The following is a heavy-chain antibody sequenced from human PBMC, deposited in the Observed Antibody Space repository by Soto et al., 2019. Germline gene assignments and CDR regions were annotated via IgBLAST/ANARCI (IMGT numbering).Heavy chain of an antibody. V-gene: IGHV3-7*01. D-gene: IGHD5-12*01. CDR3: AVAGYSGYDLGVQ. Sequence: GGSLRLSCAASGFTFSSYWMSWVRQAPGKGLEWVANIKQDGSEKYYVDSVKGRFTISRDNAKNSLYLQMNSLRAEDTAVYYCAVAGYSGYDLGVQWGQGTLVTVSS. J-gene: IGHJ4*02. CDR1: GFTFSSYW. CDR2: IKQDGSEK.